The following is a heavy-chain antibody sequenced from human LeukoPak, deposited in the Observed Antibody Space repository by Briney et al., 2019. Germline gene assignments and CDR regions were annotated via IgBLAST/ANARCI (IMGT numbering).Heavy chain of an antibody. Sequence: GGSLRLSCAASGITVSANYWNWVRQAPAKGLEWVSVISSGGSTSYADPVKGRFTISRDNSKNTLYLQMNSLRAEDTAVYYCARGWSSSSYFGYWGQGTLVTVSS. D-gene: IGHD6-6*01. CDR2: ISSGGST. J-gene: IGHJ4*02. CDR3: ARGWSSSSYFGY. CDR1: GITVSANY. V-gene: IGHV3-66*01.